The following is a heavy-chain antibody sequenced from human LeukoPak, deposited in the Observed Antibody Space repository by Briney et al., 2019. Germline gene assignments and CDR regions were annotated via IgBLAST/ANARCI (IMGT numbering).Heavy chain of an antibody. V-gene: IGHV1-18*04. CDR1: GYTFTGYY. Sequence: ASVKVSCKASGYTFTGYYMHWVRQAPGQGLEWMGWISAYNGNTNYAQKLQGRVTMTTDTSTSTAYMELRSLRSDDTAVYYCARDDHVGATDSDYWGQGTLVTVSS. CDR3: ARDDHVGATDSDY. J-gene: IGHJ4*02. CDR2: ISAYNGNT. D-gene: IGHD1-26*01.